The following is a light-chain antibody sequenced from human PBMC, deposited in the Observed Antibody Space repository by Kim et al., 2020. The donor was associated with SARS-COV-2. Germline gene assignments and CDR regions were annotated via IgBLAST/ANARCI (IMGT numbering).Light chain of an antibody. CDR2: EGT. CDR3: CSDAGSSRV. V-gene: IGLV2-23*01. CDR1: NSDVGSYNL. Sequence: QSVLTQPASVSGSPGQSITMSCTGTNSDVGSYNLVSCYQQHPGKAPKLMIYEGTKRPSGVSDRFSGAKSGNTASLTISALQPEDEADYYCCSDAGSSRVFGGGTQLTVL. J-gene: IGLJ3*02.